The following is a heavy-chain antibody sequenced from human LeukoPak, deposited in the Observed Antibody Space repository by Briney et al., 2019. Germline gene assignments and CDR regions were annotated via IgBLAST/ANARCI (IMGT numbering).Heavy chain of an antibody. CDR2: IYTSGTT. Sequence: PAETLSLTCTVSGGPISSYYWRWIRQPAGKGLEWIGRIYTSGTTHYNPSLKRRVTMSVDTSKNQFSLTMSSVTAADTAVYYCAGDSGGPNSAFDYWGQGTLVTVSS. CDR3: AGDSGGPNSAFDY. J-gene: IGHJ4*02. V-gene: IGHV4-4*07. D-gene: IGHD1-26*01. CDR1: GGPISSYY.